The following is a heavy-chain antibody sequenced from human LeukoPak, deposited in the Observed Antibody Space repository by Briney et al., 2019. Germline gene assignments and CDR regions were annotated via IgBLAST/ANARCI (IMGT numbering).Heavy chain of an antibody. CDR3: ARVNTPYSGYGSLDY. CDR2: INPNSSGT. V-gene: IGHV1-2*02. D-gene: IGHD5-12*01. J-gene: IGHJ4*02. Sequence: ASVKVSCKASGYTFTGYYMHWVRQAPGQGLEWMGWINPNSSGTNYAQKFQGRVTMTRDTSISTAYMELSRLRSDDTAVYYCARVNTPYSGYGSLDYWGQGTLVTVSS. CDR1: GYTFTGYY.